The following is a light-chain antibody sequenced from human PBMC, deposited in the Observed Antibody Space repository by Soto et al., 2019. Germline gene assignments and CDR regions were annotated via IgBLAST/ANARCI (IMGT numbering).Light chain of an antibody. CDR3: QQYNDWPPVT. J-gene: IGKJ4*01. V-gene: IGKV3-15*01. CDR1: QSVSSN. CDR2: GAS. Sequence: EIVMTQSPGTQSESPGERATLSCRASQSVSSNLAWYQQKPGQAPRLLIYGASTRATGIPARFSGRGSGTEFTLTISSLQSEDFAVYYCQQYNDWPPVTFGGGTKVDIK.